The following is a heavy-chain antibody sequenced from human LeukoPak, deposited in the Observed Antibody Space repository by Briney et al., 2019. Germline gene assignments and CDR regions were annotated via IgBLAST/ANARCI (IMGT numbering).Heavy chain of an antibody. CDR1: GFTFSTYA. CDR2: ISGSGGST. V-gene: IGHV3-23*01. J-gene: IGHJ4*02. Sequence: GGSLRLSCAASGFTFSTYAMSWVRQAPGKGLEWVSGISGSGGSTYYADSVKGRFTISRDNSKKTLYLQMNSLRAEDTAVYYCAKAPVIWFGESAYYFDYWGQGTLVTVSS. D-gene: IGHD3-10*01. CDR3: AKAPVIWFGESAYYFDY.